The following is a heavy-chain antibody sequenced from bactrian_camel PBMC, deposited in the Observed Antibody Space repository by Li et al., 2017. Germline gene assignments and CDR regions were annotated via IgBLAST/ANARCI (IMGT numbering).Heavy chain of an antibody. V-gene: IGHV3S26*01. D-gene: IGHD7*01. J-gene: IGHJ7*01. Sequence: HVQLVESGGGSVQAGGSLRLSCAASGYTYSSYCMGWFRQAPGKEREGVAAIDSDGSTSYADSVKGRFTISQDNAKNTLYLQMINLKPEDTAMYYCALTGGYCPSRWTTGPMEPRSPSP. CDR1: GYTYSSYC. CDR2: IDSDGST.